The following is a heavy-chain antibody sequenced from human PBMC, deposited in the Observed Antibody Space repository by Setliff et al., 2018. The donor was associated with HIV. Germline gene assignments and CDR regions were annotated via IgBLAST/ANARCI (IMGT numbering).Heavy chain of an antibody. J-gene: IGHJ4*02. CDR2: ISYSGNT. D-gene: IGHD3-22*01. CDR3: ARGALSLTMTKLLSFFDS. Sequence: SETLSLTCNVSGVSISSGLQYWGWVRQSPGKGLEWIGTISYSGNTNYNPSLKSRVTISVVTSKSHFSLKMTSVTAADTAIYYCARGALSLTMTKLLSFFDSWGQGTQVTV. V-gene: IGHV4-39*02. CDR1: GVSISSGLQY.